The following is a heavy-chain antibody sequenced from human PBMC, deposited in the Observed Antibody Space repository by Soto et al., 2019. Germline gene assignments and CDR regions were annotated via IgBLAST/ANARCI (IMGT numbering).Heavy chain of an antibody. Sequence: QVQLQESGPGLVKPSQTLSLTCTVSGGSISSGGYYWSWIRQHPGKGLEWIGYIYYSGSTYYNPSLNSRVXXSXDXSKNQFSLKLSSVTAADTAVYYCARAARVYATYFDYWGQGTLVTVSS. D-gene: IGHD2-8*01. J-gene: IGHJ4*02. CDR2: IYYSGST. CDR3: ARAARVYATYFDY. CDR1: GGSISSGGYY. V-gene: IGHV4-31*03.